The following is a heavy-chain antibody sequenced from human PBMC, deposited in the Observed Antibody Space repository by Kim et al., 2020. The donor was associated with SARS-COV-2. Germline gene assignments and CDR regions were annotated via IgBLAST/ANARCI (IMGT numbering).Heavy chain of an antibody. V-gene: IGHV1-2*02. D-gene: IGHD3-3*01. CDR3: ARDASYYHFWGGSHRYAMDV. Sequence: ASVKVSCKASGYIFRGYYIHWVRQAPGQGFEWMGWINPGRGVTSYAQKFQGRVTMTRDTSLSTVYMELHRLTSDDAAVYYCARDASYYHFWGGSHRYAMDVWGQGTTVIVSS. J-gene: IGHJ6*02. CDR1: GYIFRGYY. CDR2: INPGRGVT.